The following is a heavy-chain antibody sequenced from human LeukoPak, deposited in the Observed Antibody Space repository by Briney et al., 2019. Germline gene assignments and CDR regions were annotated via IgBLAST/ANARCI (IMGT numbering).Heavy chain of an antibody. J-gene: IGHJ6*03. CDR3: VRHYRPPQESRAAKPTGYYYYYMDV. CDR2: NYPSDSHT. D-gene: IGHD3-16*02. Sequence: GESLKISCQGSGYTFPIYWIGWGRQTPGKGLEWMGINYPSDSHTIYRPSFKGQVTVSADKSISTAYLQWSSLKASDNAIYYCVRHYRPPQESRAAKPTGYYYYYMDVWGTGTTVIVSS. V-gene: IGHV5-51*01. CDR1: GYTFPIYW.